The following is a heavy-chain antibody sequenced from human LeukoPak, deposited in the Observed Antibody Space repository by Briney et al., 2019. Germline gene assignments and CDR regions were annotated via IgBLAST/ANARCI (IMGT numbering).Heavy chain of an antibody. Sequence: GTSLRLSCAASGFTFRNYGIHWVRQAPGKRLEWVAIIWYDGSNKYYADSVKGRFTISRDNSKNTLYLQMNSLRAEDTALYYCAGGNYQLSNGMDVWGQGTTVTVSS. J-gene: IGHJ6*02. CDR3: AGGNYQLSNGMDV. D-gene: IGHD1-7*01. CDR2: IWYDGSNK. V-gene: IGHV3-33*01. CDR1: GFTFRNYG.